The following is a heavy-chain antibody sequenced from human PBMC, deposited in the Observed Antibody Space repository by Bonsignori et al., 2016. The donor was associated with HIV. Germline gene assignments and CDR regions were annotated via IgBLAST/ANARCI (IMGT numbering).Heavy chain of an antibody. J-gene: IGHJ4*02. CDR1: GGSISSGSYF. CDR3: ARGTPYGSGIRYFDY. V-gene: IGHV4-61*02. CDR2: IYTSGST. D-gene: IGHD3-10*01. Sequence: SETLSLTCSVSGGSISSGSYFWSWIRQPAGKGLEWIGRIYTSGSTNYNPSLKSRVTISIDTSKNQFSLNLSSVTAADTAVYYCARGTPYGSGIRYFDYWGQGTLVTISS.